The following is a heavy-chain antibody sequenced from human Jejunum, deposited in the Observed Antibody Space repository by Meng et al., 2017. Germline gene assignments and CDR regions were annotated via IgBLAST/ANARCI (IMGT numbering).Heavy chain of an antibody. CDR2: ISDSGDIA. V-gene: IGHV3-23*01. CDR1: GFTFSNSV. CDR3: GKDSSY. J-gene: IGHJ4*02. D-gene: IGHD3-16*01. Sequence: GESLKISCAASGFTFSNSVMSWVRQVPGKGLEWVSVISDSGDIAFHADSVKGRFTISRDNSKSTLYLQMNSLRADDTAVYYCGKDSSYWGQGILVTGSS.